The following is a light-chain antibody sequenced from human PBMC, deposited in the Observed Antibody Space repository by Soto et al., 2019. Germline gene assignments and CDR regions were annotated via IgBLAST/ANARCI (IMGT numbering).Light chain of an antibody. Sequence: DIQMTQSPSSLSASVGDTVTITCRASQGISTLLAWYQQKPGKAPKSLIYFASSLQSGVPSRFTGSGSGIDFTLTISSLQHEDFETYYCQQFHSYPITLGQGTRLEIK. CDR1: QGISTL. J-gene: IGKJ5*01. V-gene: IGKV1D-16*01. CDR2: FAS. CDR3: QQFHSYPIT.